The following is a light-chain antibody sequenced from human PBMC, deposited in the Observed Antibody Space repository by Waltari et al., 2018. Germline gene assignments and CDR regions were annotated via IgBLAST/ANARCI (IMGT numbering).Light chain of an antibody. CDR2: AAS. V-gene: IGKV3-11*01. CDR1: QTVTSY. CDR3: QQRSNWPLT. J-gene: IGKJ4*01. Sequence: EIVSTQSPATLSLSPGERATLSCRASQTVTSYLAWYQQKSGQAPRLLIYAASNRAAGIPARFSGKGSGTNFTLTISGLETEDFAVYYCQQRSNWPLTFGGGTRLEIK.